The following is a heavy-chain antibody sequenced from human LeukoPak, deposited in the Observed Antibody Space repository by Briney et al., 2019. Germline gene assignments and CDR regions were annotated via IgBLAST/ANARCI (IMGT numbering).Heavy chain of an antibody. CDR1: GGSISSYY. V-gene: IGHV4-4*07. D-gene: IGHD2-2*02. Sequence: SETLSLTCTVSGGSISSYYWSWIRQPAGKGLEWIGRIYTSGSTNYNPSLKSRVTMSVDTSKNQFSLKLSSATAADTAVYYCARESQYTLGYYMDVWGKGTTVTVSS. CDR2: IYTSGST. CDR3: ARESQYTLGYYMDV. J-gene: IGHJ6*03.